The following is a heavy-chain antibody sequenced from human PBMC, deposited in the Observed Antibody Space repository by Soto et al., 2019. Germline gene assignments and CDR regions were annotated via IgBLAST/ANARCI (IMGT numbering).Heavy chain of an antibody. CDR3: AKSTEKVIVVVPAAIREGNWNPDYGMDV. CDR2: ISYDGSNK. Sequence: QVQLVESGGGVVQPGRSLRLSCAASGFTFSSYGMHWVRQAPGKGLEWVAVISYDGSNKYYADSVKGRFTISRDNSKNTLYLQMNSLRAEDTAVYYCAKSTEKVIVVVPAAIREGNWNPDYGMDVWGQGTTVTVSS. CDR1: GFTFSSYG. J-gene: IGHJ6*02. D-gene: IGHD2-2*02. V-gene: IGHV3-30*18.